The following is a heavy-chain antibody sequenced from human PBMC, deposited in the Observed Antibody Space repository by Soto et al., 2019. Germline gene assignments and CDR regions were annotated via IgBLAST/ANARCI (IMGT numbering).Heavy chain of an antibody. Sequence: GESLKISCKGSGYSFTSYWIGWVRQMPGKGLEWMGIIYPGDSDTRYSPSFQGQVTISADKSISTAYLQWSSLKASDTAMYYCASASGYYGGNSVLQHWGQGTLVTVSS. V-gene: IGHV5-51*01. CDR1: GYSFTSYW. J-gene: IGHJ1*01. CDR3: ASASGYYGGNSVLQH. D-gene: IGHD4-17*01. CDR2: IYPGDSDT.